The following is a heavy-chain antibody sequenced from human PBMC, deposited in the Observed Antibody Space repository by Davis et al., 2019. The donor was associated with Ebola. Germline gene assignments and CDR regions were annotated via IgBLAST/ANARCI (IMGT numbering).Heavy chain of an antibody. CDR2: IIPIFGTA. V-gene: IGHV1-69*13. CDR3: AREAEELQIDY. J-gene: IGHJ4*02. Sequence: AASVKVSCKASGYTFTNYGITWVRQAPGQGLEWMGGIIPIFGTANYAQKFQGRVTITADESTSTAYMELSSLRSEDTAVYYCAREAEELQIDYWGQGTLVTVSS. CDR1: GYTFTNYG. D-gene: IGHD1-26*01.